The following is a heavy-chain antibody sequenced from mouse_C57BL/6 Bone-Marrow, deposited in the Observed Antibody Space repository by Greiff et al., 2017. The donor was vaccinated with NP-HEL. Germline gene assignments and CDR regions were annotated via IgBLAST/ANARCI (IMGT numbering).Heavy chain of an antibody. D-gene: IGHD2-3*01. CDR1: GFSLTSYA. CDR2: IWTGGDT. CDR3: ARIGYYWFAY. Sequence: QVQLKESGPGLVAPSQSLSITCTVSGFSLTSYAISWVRQPPGKGLEWLGVIWTGGDTNYNSALKSRLSISKDNSKSQVFLKMNSLQTDDTARYYCARIGYYWFAYWGQGTLVTVSA. J-gene: IGHJ3*01. V-gene: IGHV2-9-1*01.